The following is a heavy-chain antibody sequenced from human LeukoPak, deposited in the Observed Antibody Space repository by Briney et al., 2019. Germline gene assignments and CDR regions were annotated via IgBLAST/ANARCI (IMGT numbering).Heavy chain of an antibody. Sequence: SETLSLTCTVSAGSTSSSSYYWGWIRQPPGKGLEWIGRIYYSGSTYYNPSLKSRVTISVDTSKNQFSLKLSSVTAADTAVYYCATSSTTLTWFGPWGQGTLVTVSS. CDR3: ATSSTTLTWFGP. V-gene: IGHV4-39*01. CDR1: AGSTSSSSYY. D-gene: IGHD2-2*01. J-gene: IGHJ5*02. CDR2: IYYSGST.